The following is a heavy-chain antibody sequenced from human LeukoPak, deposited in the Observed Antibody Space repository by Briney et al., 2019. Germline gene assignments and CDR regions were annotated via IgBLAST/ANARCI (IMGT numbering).Heavy chain of an antibody. Sequence: GGSLRLSCAASGLTFSSYWMHWVRQAPGKGLVRVSRINSDGGSTDYADSVKGRFTISRDNAKNTLYLQMSSLRAEDTAVYYCARTSDGLRRDGYSPYYFDYWGQGTLVTVSS. J-gene: IGHJ4*02. CDR2: INSDGGST. CDR1: GLTFSSYW. D-gene: IGHD5-24*01. CDR3: ARTSDGLRRDGYSPYYFDY. V-gene: IGHV3-74*01.